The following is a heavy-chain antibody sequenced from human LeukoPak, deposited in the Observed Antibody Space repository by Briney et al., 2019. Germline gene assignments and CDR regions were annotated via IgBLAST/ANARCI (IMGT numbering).Heavy chain of an antibody. V-gene: IGHV3-53*01. Sequence: PGGSLRLSCAPSGFTVSNNYMSWVRQAPGKGLEWVSVFYSGGRTYYADSVEGRFTMSRDNSKNTLYLQMNSLRAEDTAVYYCAIGWGAFDCWGQGTLVTVSS. CDR2: FYSGGRT. D-gene: IGHD7-27*01. CDR1: GFTVSNNY. J-gene: IGHJ4*02. CDR3: AIGWGAFDC.